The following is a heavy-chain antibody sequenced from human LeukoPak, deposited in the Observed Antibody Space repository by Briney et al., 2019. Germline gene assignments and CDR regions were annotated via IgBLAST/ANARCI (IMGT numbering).Heavy chain of an antibody. V-gene: IGHV1-46*01. D-gene: IGHD3-10*01. CDR1: GYTFTGYY. CDR2: INPSGDST. J-gene: IGHJ6*03. Sequence: ASVKVSGKASGYTFTGYYMHWVRQAPGQGLEWMGIINPSGDSTSYAQKFQGRVTITADKSTSTAYMELSSLRSEDTAVYYCARGGGLTMVRGVIITYMDVWGKGTTVTVSS. CDR3: ARGGGLTMVRGVIITYMDV.